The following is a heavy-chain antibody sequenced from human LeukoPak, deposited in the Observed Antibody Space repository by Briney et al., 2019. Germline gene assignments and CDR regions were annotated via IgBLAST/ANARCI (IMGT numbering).Heavy chain of an antibody. CDR1: GITFSRYG. Sequence: GGSLRLSCAASGITFSRYGMHWVRQAPGKGLEWVTFIRYDGSIKYYADSVKGRFTMSRDNSKNTLFLQMNSLRAEDTAVYYCAKDGRDYFVSGSHYRGAPALDYWGQGTLVTVSS. V-gene: IGHV3-30*02. J-gene: IGHJ4*02. CDR3: AKDGRDYFVSGSHYRGAPALDY. D-gene: IGHD3-10*01. CDR2: IRYDGSIK.